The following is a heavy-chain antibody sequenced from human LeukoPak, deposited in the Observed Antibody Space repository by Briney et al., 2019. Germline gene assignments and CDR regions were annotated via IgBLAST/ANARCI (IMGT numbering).Heavy chain of an antibody. CDR1: GFAFSSYW. Sequence: PGGSLRLSCAASGFAFSSYWMHWVRQAPGKGLVWVSRINSDGSSTSYADSVKGRFTISRDNAKNTLYLQMNSLRAEDSAVYYCARAVGYDSSGYYYDPPKPYYFDYWGQGTLVTVSS. J-gene: IGHJ4*02. CDR3: ARAVGYDSSGYYYDPPKPYYFDY. CDR2: INSDGSST. D-gene: IGHD3-22*01. V-gene: IGHV3-74*01.